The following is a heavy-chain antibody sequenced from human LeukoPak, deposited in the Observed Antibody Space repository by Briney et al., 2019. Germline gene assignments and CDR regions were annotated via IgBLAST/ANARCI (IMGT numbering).Heavy chain of an antibody. CDR3: ARELKPQWPHLSGYYYMDV. D-gene: IGHD6-19*01. V-gene: IGHV3-30*03. Sequence: GRSLRLSCVTSGFTFSSYGMHWVRQVPGKGLEWVAVISYDAKSDYHVDSVKGRFTISRDNSKNTLYLQMNSLRAEDTAVYYCARELKPQWPHLSGYYYMDVWGKGTTVTVSS. J-gene: IGHJ6*03. CDR2: ISYDAKSD. CDR1: GFTFSSYG.